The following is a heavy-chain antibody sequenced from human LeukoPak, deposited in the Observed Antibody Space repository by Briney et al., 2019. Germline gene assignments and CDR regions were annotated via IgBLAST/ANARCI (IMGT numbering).Heavy chain of an antibody. CDR1: GYTFTGYY. D-gene: IGHD5-12*01. J-gene: IGHJ5*02. Sequence: ASVKVSCKASGYTFTGYYMHWVRQAPGQGLEWMGWINPNSGGTNYAQKFQGRVTMTRDTSISTAYMELSRLRSDDTVVYYCARGRVIVATIPNWFDPWGQGTLVTVSS. CDR3: ARGRVIVATIPNWFDP. V-gene: IGHV1-2*02. CDR2: INPNSGGT.